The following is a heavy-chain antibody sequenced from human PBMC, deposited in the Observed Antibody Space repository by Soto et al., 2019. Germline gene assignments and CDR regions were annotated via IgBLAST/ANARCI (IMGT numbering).Heavy chain of an antibody. V-gene: IGHV1-69*14. CDR3: ARTNSSSWYAGYFPH. Sequence: QVQLVQSGAEVKKPGSSVKVSCKASGGTFSSYAISWVRQAPGQGLEWMGGIIPIFGTANYAQKFQGRVTSPEDKSRXTAYMELSSLRSEDTAVYYCARTNSSSWYAGYFPHWGQGTLVTVSS. D-gene: IGHD6-13*01. CDR1: GGTFSSYA. CDR2: IIPIFGTA. J-gene: IGHJ1*01.